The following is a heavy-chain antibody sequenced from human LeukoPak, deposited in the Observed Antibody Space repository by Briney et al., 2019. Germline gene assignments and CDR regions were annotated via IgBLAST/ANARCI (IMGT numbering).Heavy chain of an antibody. CDR3: ARRAGAYSHPYDY. D-gene: IGHD4/OR15-4a*01. CDR1: GFTFSGSA. Sequence: PGGSLRLSCAASGFTFSGSAMHWVRHAPGKGLEWVSGISWNSGSIGYADSVKGRFTISRDNSKNTLYPQMNSLRAEDTAVYYCARRAGAYSHPYDYGGQGTLVTVSS. J-gene: IGHJ4*02. CDR2: ISWNSGSI. V-gene: IGHV3-9*01.